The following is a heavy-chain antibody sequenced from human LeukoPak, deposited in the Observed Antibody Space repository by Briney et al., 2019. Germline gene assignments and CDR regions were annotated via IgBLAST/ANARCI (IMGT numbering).Heavy chain of an antibody. Sequence: ASVKVSCKASGYTFTSYYMHWVRQAPGQGLEWMGQINPNGGSTSWAQKFQGRVTMTRDVSTSTVHMELSSLRSEDTAVYYCAKESHHQDCYNYPLDHWGQGTLVTVSS. CDR2: INPNGGST. D-gene: IGHD5-24*01. V-gene: IGHV1-46*01. CDR3: AKESHHQDCYNYPLDH. CDR1: GYTFTSYY. J-gene: IGHJ4*02.